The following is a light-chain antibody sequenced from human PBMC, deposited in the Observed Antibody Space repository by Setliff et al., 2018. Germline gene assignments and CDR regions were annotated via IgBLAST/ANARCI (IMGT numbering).Light chain of an antibody. CDR2: DVS. CDR3: SAYTSSSTYG. J-gene: IGLJ1*01. CDR1: NIDVRGYTY. Sequence: QSALTQPPSASVSPGQSVTISCTGANIDVRGYTYVSWYKQHPGKAPKLIISDVSNRPSGVSNRFSGSKSGNTASLTISGLQAEDEADYYCSAYTSSSTYGFGTGTKVTV. V-gene: IGLV2-14*03.